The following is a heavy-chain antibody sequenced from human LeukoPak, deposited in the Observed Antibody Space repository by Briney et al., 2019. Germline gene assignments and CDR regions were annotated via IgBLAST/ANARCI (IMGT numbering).Heavy chain of an antibody. V-gene: IGHV3-23*01. CDR3: AKGGSPVVVISTG. Sequence: GGSLRLSCAASGFTFNTYTMNWVRQAPGKGLEWVSAISGSGGSAYYADSVKGRFTISRDNSKNTLYLQMNSLRAEDTAVYYCAKGGSPVVVISTGWGQGTLVTVSS. CDR1: GFTFNTYT. CDR2: ISGSGGSA. J-gene: IGHJ4*02. D-gene: IGHD3-22*01.